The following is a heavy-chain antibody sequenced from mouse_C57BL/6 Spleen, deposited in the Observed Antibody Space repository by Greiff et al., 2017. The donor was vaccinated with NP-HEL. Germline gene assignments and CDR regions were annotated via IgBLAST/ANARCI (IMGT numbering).Heavy chain of an antibody. CDR1: GFTFTDYY. V-gene: IGHV7-3*01. CDR3: ARSPAYYSNYWYFDV. J-gene: IGHJ1*03. D-gene: IGHD2-5*01. Sequence: EVQGVESGGGLVQPGGSLSLSCAASGFTFTDYYMSWVRQPPGKALEWLGFIRNKANGYTTEYSASVKGRFTISRDNSQSILYLQMNALRAEDSATYYCARSPAYYSNYWYFDVWGTGTTVTVSS. CDR2: IRNKANGYTT.